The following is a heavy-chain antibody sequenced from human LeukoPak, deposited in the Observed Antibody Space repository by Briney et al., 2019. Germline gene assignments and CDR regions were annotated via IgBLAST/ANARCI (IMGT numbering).Heavy chain of an antibody. CDR1: GYTFTGYY. CDR3: ARGRPELEYSSSSWWFDP. Sequence: ASVKVPCKASGYTFTGYYMHWVRQAPGQGLEWMGRINPNSGGTNYAQKFQGRVTMTRDTSISTAYMELSRLRSDDTAVYYCARGRPELEYSSSSWWFDPWGQGTLVTVSS. J-gene: IGHJ5*02. D-gene: IGHD6-6*01. CDR2: INPNSGGT. V-gene: IGHV1-2*06.